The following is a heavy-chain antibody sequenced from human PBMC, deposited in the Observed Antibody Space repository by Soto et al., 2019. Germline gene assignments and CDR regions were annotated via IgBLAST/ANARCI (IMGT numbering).Heavy chain of an antibody. Sequence: VQLVESGGGLGKPGGSLRLSCAASGLTFSSYWMIWVRQAPGKGLEWVANIKQDGSENYYVDSVKGRFPISRDNAKNSRYLQMNSLRAEDTAVYYCARDPGGVLDYWGQGTLVTVSS. D-gene: IGHD3-16*01. V-gene: IGHV3-7*03. CDR2: IKQDGSEN. CDR3: ARDPGGVLDY. J-gene: IGHJ4*02. CDR1: GLTFSSYW.